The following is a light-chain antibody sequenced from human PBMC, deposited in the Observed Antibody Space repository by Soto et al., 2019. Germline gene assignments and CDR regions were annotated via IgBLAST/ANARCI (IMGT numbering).Light chain of an antibody. Sequence: AIQLTQSPSSLSASVGDRVTITCRASQDIRGALAWYQQKPGKAPKILLYDVSTLESGVPSRFSGSGSGTDFTLTISSLQPVDFATYYRQQFNSYPITFGQGTRLEIK. J-gene: IGKJ5*01. CDR2: DVS. V-gene: IGKV1-13*02. CDR3: QQFNSYPIT. CDR1: QDIRGA.